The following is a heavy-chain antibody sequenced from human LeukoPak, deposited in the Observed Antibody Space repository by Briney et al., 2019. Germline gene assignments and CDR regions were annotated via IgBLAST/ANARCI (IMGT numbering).Heavy chain of an antibody. V-gene: IGHV3-11*01. J-gene: IGHJ6*02. D-gene: IGHD1-26*01. Sequence: GGSLRPSCAASGFTFSDYYMTWIRQAPGKGLEWVSYISGDEDTIDYADAVKGRFTISRDNAKKSLYLQMNSLRAEDTALYYCARGGAHGMDVWGQGTTVTVS. CDR2: ISGDEDTI. CDR1: GFTFSDYY. CDR3: ARGGAHGMDV.